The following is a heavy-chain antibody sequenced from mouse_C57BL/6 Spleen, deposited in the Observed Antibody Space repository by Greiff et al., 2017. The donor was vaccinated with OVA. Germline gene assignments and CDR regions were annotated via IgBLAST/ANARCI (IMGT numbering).Heavy chain of an antibody. D-gene: IGHD1-1*01. J-gene: IGHJ4*01. CDR3: ARFECFLLRSLGAMDY. V-gene: IGHV1-69*01. CDR1: GYTFTSYW. Sequence: QVQLQQSGAELVMPGASVKLSCKASGYTFTSYWMHWVKQRPGQGLEWIGEIDPSDSYTNYNQKVKGKYTLTVDKSSSTAYMQISSLPSEDSAVSYCARFECFLLRSLGAMDYWGQGTSVTVSS. CDR2: IDPSDSYT.